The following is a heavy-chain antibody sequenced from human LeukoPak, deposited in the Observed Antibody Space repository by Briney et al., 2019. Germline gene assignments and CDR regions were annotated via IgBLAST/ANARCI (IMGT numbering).Heavy chain of an antibody. CDR2: IIPILGIA. Sequence: GASVKVSCKASGGTFSSYAISWVRQAPGQGLEWMGRIIPILGIANYAQKFQGRVTITRDTSASTAYMELSGLRSEDTAVYYCARYYGSGSYDYWGQGTLVTVSS. J-gene: IGHJ4*02. CDR3: ARYYGSGSYDY. D-gene: IGHD3-10*01. CDR1: GGTFSSYA. V-gene: IGHV1-69*04.